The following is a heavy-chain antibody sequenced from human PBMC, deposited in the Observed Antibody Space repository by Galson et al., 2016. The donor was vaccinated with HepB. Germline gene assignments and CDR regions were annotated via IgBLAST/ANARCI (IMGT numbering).Heavy chain of an antibody. CDR2: ISPRRTT. CDR1: GFVFSNFG. CDR3: AKERLVRRIFDH. J-gene: IGHJ4*02. V-gene: IGHV3-23*01. D-gene: IGHD1-1*01. Sequence: SLRLPCAASGFVFSNFGLSWVRQAPGKGLEWVASISPRRTTYYSDSVQGRFTISRENANNTLYLQMNGLRAEDTAVYYCAKERLVRRIFDHWGQGTLLTVSS.